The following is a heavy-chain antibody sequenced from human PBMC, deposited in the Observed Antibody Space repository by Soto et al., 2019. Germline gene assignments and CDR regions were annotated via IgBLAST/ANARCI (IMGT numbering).Heavy chain of an antibody. CDR3: ARDKITGLFDY. CDR1: GGSFSGYY. Sequence: SETLSLTCAVYGGSFSGYYWTWIRQPPGTGLEWIGEINHSGSTNYNPSLKSRVTISVDTSKNQFSLKLTSVAAAGTAVYYCARDKITGLFDYWGQGTLVTVSS. J-gene: IGHJ4*02. CDR2: INHSGST. D-gene: IGHD2-8*02. V-gene: IGHV4-34*01.